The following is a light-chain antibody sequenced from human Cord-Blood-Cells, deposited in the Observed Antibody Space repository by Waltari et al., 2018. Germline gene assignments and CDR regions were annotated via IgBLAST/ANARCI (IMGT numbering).Light chain of an antibody. CDR2: WAS. Sequence: DIVMTQSPDSLAASLGERATINCKSSQSVLYSSNNKNYLAWYQQKPGQPPKLLIYWASTRESGVPDRFSGSGSGTDFTLTISSLQAEDVAVYYCQQYYSTPHFGQGTRLEIK. CDR1: QSVLYSSNNKNY. CDR3: QQYYSTPH. V-gene: IGKV4-1*01. J-gene: IGKJ5*01.